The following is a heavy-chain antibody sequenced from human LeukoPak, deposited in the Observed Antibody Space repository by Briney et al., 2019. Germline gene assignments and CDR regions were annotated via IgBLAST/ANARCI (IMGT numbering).Heavy chain of an antibody. Sequence: GGSLRLSCAASGFTFSSYAMSWVRQAPGKGLEWVSAISGSGGSTYYADSVKGRFTISRDNSKNTLYLQMNSLRAEDTVVYYCAKSPKLYSGYDYDYWGQGTLVTVSS. CDR1: GFTFSSYA. V-gene: IGHV3-23*01. J-gene: IGHJ4*02. CDR2: ISGSGGST. CDR3: AKSPKLYSGYDYDY. D-gene: IGHD5-12*01.